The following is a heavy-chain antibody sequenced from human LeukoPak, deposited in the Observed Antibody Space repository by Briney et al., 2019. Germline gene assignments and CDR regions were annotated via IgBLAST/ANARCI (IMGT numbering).Heavy chain of an antibody. CDR3: ARAQYYDILTGYPHFDY. Sequence: PSETLSLTCSVSGASVNRHHWSWIRQPPGKELEWIGTFYHSGNSANTIYNSSLNSRVSFSVDTSKNQFSLKLSSVTAADTAVYYCARAQYYDILTGYPHFDYWGQGTLVTVSS. CDR2: FYHSGNSANT. D-gene: IGHD3-9*01. CDR1: GASVNRHH. J-gene: IGHJ4*02. V-gene: IGHV4-59*02.